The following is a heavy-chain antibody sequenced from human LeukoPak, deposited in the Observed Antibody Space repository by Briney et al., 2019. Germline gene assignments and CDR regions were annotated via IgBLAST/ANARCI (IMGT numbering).Heavy chain of an antibody. D-gene: IGHD2-8*02. V-gene: IGHV4-34*01. Sequence: SETLSLTCAVYGGSFSGYYWNWIRQPPGRGLEWIGEINQSGSTNYNPSLKSRVTISLDTSKNQFSLKLNSVTAADTAEYYCARKGWVVLRAFDVWGRGTMVTVSS. CDR1: GGSFSGYY. J-gene: IGHJ3*01. CDR3: ARKGWVVLRAFDV. CDR2: INQSGST.